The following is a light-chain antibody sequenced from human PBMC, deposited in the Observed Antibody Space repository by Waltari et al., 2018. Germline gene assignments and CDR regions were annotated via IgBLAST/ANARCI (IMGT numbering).Light chain of an antibody. J-gene: IGKJ1*01. CDR3: EHYVRLPVT. V-gene: IGKV3-20*01. CDR1: ESVGRS. CDR2: GVS. Sequence: EIVLTQSPGTLSLSPGERATLSCRASESVGRSLAWYQQKRGQAPRLLIYGVSTRASGSPDRFSGSGSGTDFSLVISRLEPEDFAVYYCEHYVRLPVTFGQGTKVEIK.